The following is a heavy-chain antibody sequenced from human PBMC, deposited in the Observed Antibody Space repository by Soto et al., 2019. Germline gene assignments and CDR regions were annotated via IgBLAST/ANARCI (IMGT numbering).Heavy chain of an antibody. CDR2: IYYSGST. Sequence: TSETLSLTCTVSGGSISSGGYYWSWIRQHPGKGLEWIGYIYYSGSTYYNPSLKSRVTISVDTSKNQFSLKLSSVTAADTAVYYCARDIVATITEGYYYYGMDVWGQGTTVTVSS. CDR1: GGSISSGGYY. V-gene: IGHV4-31*03. J-gene: IGHJ6*02. D-gene: IGHD5-12*01. CDR3: ARDIVATITEGYYYYGMDV.